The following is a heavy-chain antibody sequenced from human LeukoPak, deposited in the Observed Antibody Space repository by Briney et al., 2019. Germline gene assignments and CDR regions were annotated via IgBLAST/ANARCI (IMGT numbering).Heavy chain of an antibody. D-gene: IGHD1-26*01. J-gene: IGHJ5*02. CDR1: GGSISSGEFY. Sequence: SETLSLTCTVSGGSISSGEFYWSWIRQPPGKGLEWIGYIYYSGSTYYSPSLKSRVAISVDTSKNQFSLKLSSVTAADTAIYYCARGRGWSTGCWIDPWGQGTLVTVSS. V-gene: IGHV4-30-4*01. CDR2: IYYSGST. CDR3: ARGRGWSTGCWIDP.